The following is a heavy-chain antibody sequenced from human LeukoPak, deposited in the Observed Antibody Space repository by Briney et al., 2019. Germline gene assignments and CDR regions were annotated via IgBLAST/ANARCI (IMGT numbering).Heavy chain of an antibody. CDR3: ARENYYDSRGYYAIDY. CDR1: GGSISSSSYY. D-gene: IGHD3-22*01. Sequence: SETLSLTCTVSGGSISSSSYYWGWIRQPPGKGLEWIGSIYYSGSTYHNPSLKSRVTIPVETSKNQFSLKLSSVTAADTAVYFCARENYYDSRGYYAIDYWGQGTLSPSPQ. V-gene: IGHV4-39*02. CDR2: IYYSGST. J-gene: IGHJ4*02.